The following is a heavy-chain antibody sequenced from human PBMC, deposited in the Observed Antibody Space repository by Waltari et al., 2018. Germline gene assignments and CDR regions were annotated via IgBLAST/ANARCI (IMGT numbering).Heavy chain of an antibody. V-gene: IGHV4-34*01. CDR1: GGSFSGYY. D-gene: IGHD3-16*02. CDR3: ARGSTPYDYVWGSYRWDYYYYGMDV. Sequence: QVQLQQWGAGLLKPSETLSLTCAVYGGSFSGYYWSWIRQPPGKGLEGIGEINHSGSTNYNPSLKSRVTISVDTAKNQFSLKLSSVTAADTAVYYCARGSTPYDYVWGSYRWDYYYYGMDVWGQGTTVTVSS. J-gene: IGHJ6*02. CDR2: INHSGST.